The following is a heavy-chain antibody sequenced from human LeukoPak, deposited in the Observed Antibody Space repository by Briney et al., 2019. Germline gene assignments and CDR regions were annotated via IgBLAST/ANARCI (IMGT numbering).Heavy chain of an antibody. V-gene: IGHV3-49*04. CDR1: GFTFGAYA. CDR3: NGFVAARPRVDY. D-gene: IGHD6-6*01. Sequence: GGSLRLSCKASGFTFGAYAMSWVRQAQGKGLEWVGFIRSTAYGGTAEYAASVKGRFTISRDDSKSIAYLQMNSLKTEDTAVYYCNGFVAARPRVDYWGQGTLVTVSS. CDR2: IRSTAYGGTA. J-gene: IGHJ4*02.